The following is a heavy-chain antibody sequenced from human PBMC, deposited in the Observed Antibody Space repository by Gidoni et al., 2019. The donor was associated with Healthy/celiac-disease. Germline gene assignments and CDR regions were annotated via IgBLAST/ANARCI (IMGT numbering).Heavy chain of an antibody. V-gene: IGHV3-30-3*01. Sequence: QVQLWESGGGVVQPGRSLSHSCAASGFTFSSYAMHWVRPAPGKGLEWVAVISYDGSNKYYADSVKGRFTISRDNSKNTLYLQMNSLRAEDTAVYYCARDDLGYYDSSGYFYWGQGTLVTVSS. CDR3: ARDDLGYYDSSGYFY. J-gene: IGHJ4*02. D-gene: IGHD3-22*01. CDR1: GFTFSSYA. CDR2: ISYDGSNK.